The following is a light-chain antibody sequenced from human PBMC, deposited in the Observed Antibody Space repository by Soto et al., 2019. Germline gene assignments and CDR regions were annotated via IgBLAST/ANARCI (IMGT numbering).Light chain of an antibody. Sequence: SYELTQPLSVSVALGQTARITCVGNNVGNKNLHWYQQRPGQAPVLVIYRDFNRPSSIPERFSGSNSGNTATLTISRVQAGDEADYYCQVWDTSVVFGAGTKLTVL. CDR1: NVGNKN. J-gene: IGLJ2*01. CDR3: QVWDTSVV. V-gene: IGLV3-9*01. CDR2: RDF.